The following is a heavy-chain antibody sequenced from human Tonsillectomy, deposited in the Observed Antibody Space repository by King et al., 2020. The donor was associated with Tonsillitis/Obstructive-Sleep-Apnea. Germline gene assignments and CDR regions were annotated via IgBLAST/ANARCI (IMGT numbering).Heavy chain of an antibody. CDR3: AKEAYGLASGYDD. CDR1: GGSISSYY. D-gene: IGHD4-17*01. CDR2: IYYSGST. Sequence: VQLQESGPGLVKPSETLSLTCTVSGGSISSYYWSWIRQPPGKGLEWIGYIYYSGSTTYNPSLKSRVTISVDTSKNQFSLKLSSVPAADTAVYYCAKEAYGLASGYDDWGQGTLVTVSS. V-gene: IGHV4-59*01. J-gene: IGHJ4*02.